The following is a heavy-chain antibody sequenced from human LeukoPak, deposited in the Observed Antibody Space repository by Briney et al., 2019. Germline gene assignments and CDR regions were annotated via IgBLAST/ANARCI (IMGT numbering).Heavy chain of an antibody. Sequence: PPETLSLTCTVSGGSISSSSYYWGWIRQPPGKGLEWIGSIYYSGSTYYNPSLKSRVTISVDTSKNQFSLKLSSVTAADTAVYYCARSERWLQFWLAYWGQGTLVTVSS. D-gene: IGHD5-24*01. J-gene: IGHJ4*02. CDR2: IYYSGST. CDR3: ARSERWLQFWLAY. V-gene: IGHV4-39*07. CDR1: GGSISSSSYY.